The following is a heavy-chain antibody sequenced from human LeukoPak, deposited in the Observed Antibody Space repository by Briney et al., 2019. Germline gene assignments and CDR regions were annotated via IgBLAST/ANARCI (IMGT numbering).Heavy chain of an antibody. CDR1: GGTFSSYA. CDR3: ARDNCGGDCYPSD. Sequence: GASVKVSCKVSGGTFSSYAISWVRQAPGQGLEWMGGIIPIFGTANYAQKFQGRVTITADESTSTAYMELSSLRSEDTAVYYCARDNCGGDCYPSDWGQGTLVTVSS. CDR2: IIPIFGTA. D-gene: IGHD2-21*02. V-gene: IGHV1-69*13. J-gene: IGHJ4*02.